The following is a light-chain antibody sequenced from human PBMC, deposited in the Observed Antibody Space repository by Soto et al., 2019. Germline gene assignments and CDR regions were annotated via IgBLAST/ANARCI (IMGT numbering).Light chain of an antibody. J-gene: IGKJ4*01. CDR3: QQYSSYPLT. CDR2: AAS. Sequence: DIQMTQSPSSLSASVGDRVTITCRASQGISSWLAWYQQKPEKAPKSLIYAASNLQSGVPSRFSGSGSGTDFTLTTSSLQPEDFASYYCQQYSSYPLTFGGGTKVEIK. CDR1: QGISSW. V-gene: IGKV1D-16*01.